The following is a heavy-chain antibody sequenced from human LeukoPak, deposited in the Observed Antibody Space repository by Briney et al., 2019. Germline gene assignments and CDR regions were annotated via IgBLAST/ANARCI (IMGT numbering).Heavy chain of an antibody. CDR3: VKVCIAARPLDTGFDY. V-gene: IGHV3-23*01. Sequence: GGSLRLSCAASGFTFSSYAMSWVRQAPGKGLEWVSVISGSGDSTYYADSVKGRFTISRDNSKNTLYLQMNSLRAEDTAVYYCVKVCIAARPLDTGFDYWGQGALVTVST. CDR1: GFTFSSYA. D-gene: IGHD6-6*01. CDR2: ISGSGDST. J-gene: IGHJ4*02.